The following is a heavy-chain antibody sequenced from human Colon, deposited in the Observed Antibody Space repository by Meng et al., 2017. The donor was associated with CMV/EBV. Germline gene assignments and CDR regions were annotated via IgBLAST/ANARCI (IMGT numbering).Heavy chain of an antibody. J-gene: IGHJ4*02. Sequence: LRLSCTVSGGSISSGDYYWSWIRQPPGKGLEWIGYIYYSGSTYYNPSLKSRVTISVDTSKNQFSLKLSSVTAADTAVYYCARGRIAAAGTGFDYWGQGTLVTVSS. CDR3: ARGRIAAAGTGFDY. CDR2: IYYSGST. CDR1: GGSISSGDYY. V-gene: IGHV4-30-4*08. D-gene: IGHD6-13*01.